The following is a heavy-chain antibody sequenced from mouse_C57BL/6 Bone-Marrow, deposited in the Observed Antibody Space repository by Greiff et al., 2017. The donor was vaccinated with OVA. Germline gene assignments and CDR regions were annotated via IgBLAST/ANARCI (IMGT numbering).Heavy chain of an antibody. Sequence: VQLQQSGPELVKPGASVKISCKASGYAFSSSWMNWVKQRPGKGLEWIGRIYPGDGDTNYNGKFKGKATLTADKSSSTAYMQLSSLTSEDSAVYFGARSLAVPLHWYFDVWGTGTTVTVSS. J-gene: IGHJ1*03. V-gene: IGHV1-82*01. D-gene: IGHD1-1*01. CDR2: IYPGDGDT. CDR1: GYAFSSSW. CDR3: ARSLAVPLHWYFDV.